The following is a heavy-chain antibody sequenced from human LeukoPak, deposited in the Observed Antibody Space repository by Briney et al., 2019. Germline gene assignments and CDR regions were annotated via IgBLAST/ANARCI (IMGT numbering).Heavy chain of an antibody. D-gene: IGHD6-13*01. CDR1: GFPFDDYG. V-gene: IGHV3-20*04. Sequence: GGSLRLSCAASGFPFDDYGMSWVRQAPGKGLEWVSGINWNGGSTGYADSVKGRFTISRDNAKNSLYLQMNSLRAEDTAVYYCARDFFAPGIPAANYMDVWGKGTTVTVSS. CDR2: INWNGGST. J-gene: IGHJ6*03. CDR3: ARDFFAPGIPAANYMDV.